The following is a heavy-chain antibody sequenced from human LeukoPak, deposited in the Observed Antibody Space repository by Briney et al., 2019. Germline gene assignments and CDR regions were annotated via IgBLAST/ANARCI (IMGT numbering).Heavy chain of an antibody. D-gene: IGHD3-22*01. CDR3: ARVAYYDSSGYPLFYYYYYYMDV. Sequence: PSETLSLTCAVYGGSFSGYYWSWIRQPPGKGLEWIGEINHSGSTNYNPSLKSRVTISVDTSKNQFSLKLSSVTAADTAVYYCARVAYYDSSGYPLFYYYYYYMDVWGKGTTVTVSS. J-gene: IGHJ6*03. CDR1: GGSFSGYY. V-gene: IGHV4-34*01. CDR2: INHSGST.